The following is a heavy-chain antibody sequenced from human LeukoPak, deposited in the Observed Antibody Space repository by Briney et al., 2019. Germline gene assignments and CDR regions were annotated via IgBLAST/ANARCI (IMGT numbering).Heavy chain of an antibody. CDR1: GYTFTSYA. CDR2: INAGNGNT. D-gene: IGHD4-17*01. Sequence: ASVKVYCKASGYTFTSYAMHWGRQAPGQRLEWMGWINAGNGNTKYSQKFQGRVTITRDTSASTAYMELSSLRSEDTAVYYCARTTVTTGAHAFDIWGQGTMVTVSS. CDR3: ARTTVTTGAHAFDI. V-gene: IGHV1-3*01. J-gene: IGHJ3*02.